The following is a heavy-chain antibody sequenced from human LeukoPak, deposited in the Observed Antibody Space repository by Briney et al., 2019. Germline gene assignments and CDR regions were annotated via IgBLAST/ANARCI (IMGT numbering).Heavy chain of an antibody. CDR3: ANRYGSGSEEDAFDI. Sequence: LRLSRAASGFTFSSYGTHWVRQAPGKGLEWVAVISYDGSNKYYADSVKGRFTISRDNSKNTLYLQMNSLRAEDTAVYYCANRYGSGSEEDAFDIWGQGTMVTVSS. CDR1: GFTFSSYG. CDR2: ISYDGSNK. J-gene: IGHJ3*02. V-gene: IGHV3-30*18. D-gene: IGHD3-10*01.